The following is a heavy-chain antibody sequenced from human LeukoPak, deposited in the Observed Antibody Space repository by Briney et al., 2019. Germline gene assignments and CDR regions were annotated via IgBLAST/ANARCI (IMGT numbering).Heavy chain of an antibody. CDR1: GFTFSNYG. Sequence: AGGSLRLACAVSGFTFSNYGMSWVRQAPGKGLEWVSVISSSGGSTYYADSVKGRFTISRDNSKNTLYLQMNGLRAEDTAVYYCTRVSDSSGYYGRDWGQGTLVTVSS. D-gene: IGHD3-22*01. CDR3: TRVSDSSGYYGRD. CDR2: ISSSGGST. J-gene: IGHJ4*02. V-gene: IGHV3-23*01.